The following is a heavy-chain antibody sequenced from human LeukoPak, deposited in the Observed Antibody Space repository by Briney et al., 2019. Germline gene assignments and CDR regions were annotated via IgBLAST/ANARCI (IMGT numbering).Heavy chain of an antibody. CDR1: GGSFSGYY. Sequence: SETLSLTCAVYGGSFSGYYWSWVRQPPGKGLGWIGEIYHSGSTHYNPSLSSRVTISVDTSKNQFSLKLSSVTAADTAVYYCARGVGSRRFCSSTSCYKRYYYYYYMDVWGKGTTVTVSS. CDR2: IYHSGST. D-gene: IGHD2-2*02. V-gene: IGHV4-34*01. CDR3: ARGVGSRRFCSSTSCYKRYYYYYYMDV. J-gene: IGHJ6*03.